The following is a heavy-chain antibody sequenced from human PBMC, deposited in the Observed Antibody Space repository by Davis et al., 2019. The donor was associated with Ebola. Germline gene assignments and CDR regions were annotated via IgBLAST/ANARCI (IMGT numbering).Heavy chain of an antibody. CDR3: AKAVAASWSPFDN. V-gene: IGHV3-30*18. D-gene: IGHD6-19*01. CDR1: GFTFSNYG. J-gene: IGHJ4*02. Sequence: GESLKISCAASGFTFSNYGIHWVRQAPGKGLEWVAAISYDGSMKYYADSVKGRFSISRDNSENTLSLQMNSLRAEDTAVYYCAKAVAASWSPFDNWGRGTLVTVPS. CDR2: ISYDGSMK.